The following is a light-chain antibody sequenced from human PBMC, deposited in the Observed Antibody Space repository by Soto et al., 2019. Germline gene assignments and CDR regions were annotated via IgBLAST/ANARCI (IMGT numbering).Light chain of an antibody. Sequence: DIQMTQSPSNLSASAGDRVTITCRASQNINNWLAWYQQKPGKAPKLLIYDASSLESGVPSRFSGSGYGTDFTLTISSLQTDDVATYYCQQYSTYSFTFGPGTKVDIK. V-gene: IGKV1-5*01. J-gene: IGKJ3*01. CDR3: QQYSTYSFT. CDR1: QNINNW. CDR2: DAS.